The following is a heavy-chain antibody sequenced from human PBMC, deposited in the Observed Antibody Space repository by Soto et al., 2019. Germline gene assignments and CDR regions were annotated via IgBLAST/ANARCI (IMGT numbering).Heavy chain of an antibody. D-gene: IGHD4-17*01. CDR1: GFTFSSYG. J-gene: IGHJ5*02. CDR3: ARTNYGDSTFDP. V-gene: IGHV3-33*01. CDR2: IWYDGSNK. Sequence: GGSLRLSCAASGFTFSSYGMHWVRQAPGKGLEWVAVIWYDGSNKYYADSVKGRFTISRDNSKNTLYLQMNSLGAEDTAVYYCARTNYGDSTFDPWGQGTLVTVSS.